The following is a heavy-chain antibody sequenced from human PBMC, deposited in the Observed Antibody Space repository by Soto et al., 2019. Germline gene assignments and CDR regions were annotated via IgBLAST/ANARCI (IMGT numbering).Heavy chain of an antibody. J-gene: IGHJ6*02. V-gene: IGHV6-1*01. CDR3: ARVTYSSSWYYYYGMDA. CDR2: TYYRSKWYN. CDR1: GDSVSSNSAA. D-gene: IGHD6-13*01. Sequence: SQTLSLTCAISGDSVSSNSAAWNWIRQSPSRGLEWLGRTYYRSKWYNDYAVSVKSRITINPDTSKNQFSLQLNSVTPEDTAVYYCARVTYSSSWYYYYGMDAWGQGTTVTVSS.